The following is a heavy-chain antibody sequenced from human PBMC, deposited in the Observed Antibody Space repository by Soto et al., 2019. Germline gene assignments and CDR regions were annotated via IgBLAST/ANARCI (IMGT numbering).Heavy chain of an antibody. V-gene: IGHV1-18*01. CDR3: ARSGPYCTSITCIFDSF. D-gene: IGHD2-8*01. CDR1: GYTFTSYG. Sequence: QAQLVQSGGEVKKPGASVKVSCRASGYTFTSYGYAWVRQAPGQGLEWMGWISAYNGDTNYAQKFHDRVTMTNDTYTTTAHMELRNLGCDATAVYYCARSGPYCTSITCIFDSFWGLGTLVTLSS. J-gene: IGHJ4*02. CDR2: ISAYNGDT.